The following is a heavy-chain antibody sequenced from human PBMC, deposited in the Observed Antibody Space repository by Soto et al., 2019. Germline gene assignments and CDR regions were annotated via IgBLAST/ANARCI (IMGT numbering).Heavy chain of an antibody. J-gene: IGHJ4*02. Sequence: PGGSLRLSCAASGFTFSNYAMQWVRQAPGKGLEWVAVISYDGSNNGSGDSVKGRFTLSRYTSKTTLYVQLSSLRAENTAADVYEEDPYRSSTRCYGLGNYGCLVWGRGTLVTVSS. CDR1: GFTFSNYA. D-gene: IGHD2-2*01. V-gene: IGHV3-30*18. CDR3: EEDPYRSSTRCYGLGNYGCLV. CDR2: ISYDGSNN.